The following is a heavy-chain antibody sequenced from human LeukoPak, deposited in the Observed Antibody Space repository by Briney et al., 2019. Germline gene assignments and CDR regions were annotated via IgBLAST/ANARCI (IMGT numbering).Heavy chain of an antibody. J-gene: IGHJ4*02. Sequence: PGGSLRLSCAASGFTFSSYGMHWVRQAPGKGLEWVAVISDDGGIKLYTDSVKGRFSISRDNSKDTMSLEMNSLRAEDTAVYYCARDPYRGAPDYPDYWGQGTLVTVSS. CDR3: ARDPYRGAPDYPDY. CDR1: GFTFSSYG. D-gene: IGHD1-14*01. CDR2: ISDDGGIK. V-gene: IGHV3-30*03.